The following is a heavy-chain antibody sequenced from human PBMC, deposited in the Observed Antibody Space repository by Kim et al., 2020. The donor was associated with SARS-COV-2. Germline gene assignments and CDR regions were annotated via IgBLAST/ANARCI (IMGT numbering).Heavy chain of an antibody. CDR1: GFTFSSYE. Sequence: GGSLRLSCAASGFTFSSYEMNWVRQAPGKGLEWVSYISSSGSTIYYADSVKGRFTISRDNAKNSLYLQMNSLRAEDTAVYYCASYSSSWEAAFYYYYGMDVWGQGTTVTVSS. V-gene: IGHV3-48*03. J-gene: IGHJ6*02. CDR2: ISSSGSTI. D-gene: IGHD6-13*01. CDR3: ASYSSSWEAAFYYYYGMDV.